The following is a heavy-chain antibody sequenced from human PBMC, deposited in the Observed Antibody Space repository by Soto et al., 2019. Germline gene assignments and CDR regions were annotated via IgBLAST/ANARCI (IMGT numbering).Heavy chain of an antibody. J-gene: IGHJ3*02. CDR3: ARAPNRYVYQRAFDI. CDR2: IYYSGST. D-gene: IGHD2-2*01. V-gene: IGHV4-31*03. Sequence: QVQLQESGPGLVKPSQTLSLTCTVSGGSISSGGYYWSWIRQHPGKGLEWIGYIYYSGSTYYNPSLKSRVNISLDTAKNQFSLKLSSVTAAATAVYYCARAPNRYVYQRAFDIWVQWTMVTVSS. CDR1: GGSISSGGYY.